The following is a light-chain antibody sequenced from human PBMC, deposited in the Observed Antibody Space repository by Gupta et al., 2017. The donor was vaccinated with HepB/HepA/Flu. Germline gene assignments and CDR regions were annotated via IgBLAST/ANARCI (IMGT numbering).Light chain of an antibody. CDR1: PSISSY. Sequence: DIQMTQSPSSLSASVGDRVTITCRASPSISSYLNWYQQKPGKAPKLLIYAASSLQSGVPSRFSGSGSGTDFTLTIRSLQPEDFATYDWQQSYRTHPITFGQGTRLEMK. V-gene: IGKV1-39*01. J-gene: IGKJ5*01. CDR3: QQSYRTHPIT. CDR2: AAS.